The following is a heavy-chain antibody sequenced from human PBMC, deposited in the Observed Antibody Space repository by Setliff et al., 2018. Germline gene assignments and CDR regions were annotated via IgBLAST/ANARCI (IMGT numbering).Heavy chain of an antibody. CDR1: SDSISRRNDF. V-gene: IGHV4-39*01. Sequence: KASETLSLTCIVSSDSISRRNDFWWAWIRQPPGKGLEWIGSVYHNGQTYNNQSLKSRLTISLDTDENKFSLNLRSVTAAETAVYYCARQEARGSWAFESWGQGTLVTVSS. CDR3: ARQEARGSWAFES. D-gene: IGHD6-6*01. CDR2: VYHNGQT. J-gene: IGHJ4*02.